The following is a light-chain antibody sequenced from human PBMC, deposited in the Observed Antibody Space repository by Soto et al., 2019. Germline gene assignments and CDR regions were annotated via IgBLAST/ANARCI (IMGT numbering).Light chain of an antibody. CDR3: QQGIT. CDR2: DAS. CDR1: QSISSW. J-gene: IGKJ5*01. Sequence: DIHMTQSPSTLSASVGDRVTITCRASQSISSWLAWYQQKPGKAPKLLIYDASSLESGVPSRFSGSGSGTEFTLTISSLQPDDFATYYCQQGITFGQGTRLEIK. V-gene: IGKV1-5*01.